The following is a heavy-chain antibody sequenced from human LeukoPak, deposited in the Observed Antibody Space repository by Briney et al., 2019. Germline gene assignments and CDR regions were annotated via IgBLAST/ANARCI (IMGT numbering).Heavy chain of an antibody. Sequence: GGSLRLSCAASGFTFSGSAMHWVRQASGKGLEWVGRIRSKANSYATAYAASVKGRFTISRDDSKNAAYLQMNSLKTEDTAVYYCTRGYYYDSSGYYSTNDAFDIWGQGTMVTVSS. CDR3: TRGYYYDSSGYYSTNDAFDI. V-gene: IGHV3-73*01. CDR1: GFTFSGSA. J-gene: IGHJ3*02. CDR2: IRSKANSYAT. D-gene: IGHD3-22*01.